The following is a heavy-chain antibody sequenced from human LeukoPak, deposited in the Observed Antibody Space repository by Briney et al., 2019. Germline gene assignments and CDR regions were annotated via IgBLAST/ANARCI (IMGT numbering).Heavy chain of an antibody. D-gene: IGHD3-10*01. CDR1: GFTFSRYA. J-gene: IGHJ4*02. V-gene: IGHV3-23*01. Sequence: PGGCLRLSCAASGFTFSRYAMSWVRQAPGKGLEWVASISGSGGDTHYADSVKGRFTISRDISKNTLYVQMNGLRAEDTAVYYCVKDPGRNSWDFAYWGQGSLVTVSS. CDR3: VKDPGRNSWDFAY. CDR2: ISGSGGDT.